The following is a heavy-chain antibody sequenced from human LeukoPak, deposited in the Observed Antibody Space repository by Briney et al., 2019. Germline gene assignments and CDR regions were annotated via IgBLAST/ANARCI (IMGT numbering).Heavy chain of an antibody. D-gene: IGHD5-12*01. CDR1: GGTFSSYA. V-gene: IGHV1-69*05. CDR3: ARGVPALKWLRFDY. CDR2: IIPIFGTA. Sequence: SVKVSCKASGGTFSSYAISWVRQAPGPGLGWMGGIIPIFGTANYAQKFQGRVTITTDESTSTAYMELSSLRSEDTAVYYCARGVPALKWLRFDYWGQGTLVTVSS. J-gene: IGHJ4*02.